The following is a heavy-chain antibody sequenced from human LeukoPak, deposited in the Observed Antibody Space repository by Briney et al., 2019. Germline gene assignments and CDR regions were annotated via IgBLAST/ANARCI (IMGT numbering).Heavy chain of an antibody. V-gene: IGHV3-7*01. CDR1: GFTLSSYW. D-gene: IGHD1-1*01. CDR2: IKQDGSEK. Sequence: PGGSLRLSCAASGFTLSSYWMSWVRQAPGKGLERVANIKQDGSEKYYVDSVKGRFTISRDNAKNSLYLQMNSLRAEDTAVYYCARDGSNWNAKSPPHYWGQGTLVTVSS. J-gene: IGHJ4*02. CDR3: ARDGSNWNAKSPPHY.